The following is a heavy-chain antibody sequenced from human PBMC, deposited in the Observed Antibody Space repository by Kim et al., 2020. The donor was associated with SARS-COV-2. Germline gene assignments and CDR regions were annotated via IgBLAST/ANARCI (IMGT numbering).Heavy chain of an antibody. J-gene: IGHJ4*02. CDR2: ISSSCSTI. V-gene: IGHV3-11*01. CDR3: ARDEQPKYYYDSSGFGY. Sequence: GGSLRLSCAASGFTFSDYYMSWIRQAPGKGLEWVSYISSSCSTIYYADSVKGRFTISRDNAKNSLYLQMNSLRAEDTAMYYCARDEQPKYYYDSSGFGYWGQGTLVTVSS. CDR1: GFTFSDYY. D-gene: IGHD3-22*01.